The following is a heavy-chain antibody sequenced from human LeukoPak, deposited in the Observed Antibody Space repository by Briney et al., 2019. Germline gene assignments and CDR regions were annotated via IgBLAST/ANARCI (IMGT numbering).Heavy chain of an antibody. CDR2: IHHDGSNK. V-gene: IGHV3-30*02. CDR3: AKDGEAVAGPFDY. J-gene: IGHJ4*02. CDR1: GFTFSSYG. Sequence: GRSLRLSCAASGFTFSSYGMHWVRQAPGKGLDWVAFIHHDGSNKYYADSVKGRFTISRDNSKNTLYLQMNSLRAEDTAVYYCAKDGEAVAGPFDYWGQGTLVTVSS. D-gene: IGHD6-19*01.